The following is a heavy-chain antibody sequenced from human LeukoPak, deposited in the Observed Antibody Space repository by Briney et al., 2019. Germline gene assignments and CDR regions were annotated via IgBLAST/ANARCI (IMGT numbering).Heavy chain of an antibody. V-gene: IGHV1-69*06. CDR2: IIPIFGTA. D-gene: IGHD1-26*01. CDR1: GGTFSSYA. J-gene: IGHJ3*02. CDR3: ARGSRRSYYRRFHAFDI. Sequence: ASVKVSCTASGGTFSSYAISWVRQAPGQGLEWMGGIIPIFGTANYAQKFQGRVTITADKSTSTAYMELSSLRSEDTAVYYCARGSRRSYYRRFHAFDIWGQGTMVTVSS.